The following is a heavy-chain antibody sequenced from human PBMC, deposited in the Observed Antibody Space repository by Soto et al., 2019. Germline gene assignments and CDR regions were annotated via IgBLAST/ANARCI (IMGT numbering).Heavy chain of an antibody. J-gene: IGHJ5*02. CDR2: ISGRGGST. CDR3: AKVIAAAGTGYWFDP. CDR1: GFTFSSYA. V-gene: IGHV3-23*01. D-gene: IGHD6-13*01. Sequence: EVQLLESGGGLVQPGGSLRLSCAASGFTFSSYAMSWVRQAPGKGLEWVSAISGRGGSTYYAYSVKGRFTISRDNSKNTLYLQMNSLRAEDTAGYYCAKVIAAAGTGYWFDPWGQGTLVTVSS.